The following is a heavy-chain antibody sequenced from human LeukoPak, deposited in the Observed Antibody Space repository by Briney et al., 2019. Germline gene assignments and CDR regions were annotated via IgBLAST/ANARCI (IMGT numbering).Heavy chain of an antibody. V-gene: IGHV3-11*04. D-gene: IGHD2/OR15-2a*01. CDR1: GFTFSDSY. CDR2: ISGSGSAE. Sequence: GGSLRLSCVASGFTFSDSYMTWVRQAPGKGLEWVSTISGSGSAEDYADSVKGRFTISRDNAKSSMSLEMNTLRAEDTAVYYCARDLSWRSRVYDLWGQGTLVTVSS. CDR3: ARDLSWRSRVYDL. J-gene: IGHJ4*02.